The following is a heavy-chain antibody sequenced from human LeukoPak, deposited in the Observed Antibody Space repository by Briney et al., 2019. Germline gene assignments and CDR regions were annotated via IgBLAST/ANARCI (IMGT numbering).Heavy chain of an antibody. CDR3: ARVLLTATGSFYFDS. Sequence: ASVKVSCKASGYTFINYNMHWLRQAPGQGLEWMGIINPSGGSTSYAHMFQGRVTMSRGTSTSTVYMELSSVRSEDTAVYYCARVLLTATGSFYFDSWGQGTLVAVSS. CDR1: GYTFINYN. D-gene: IGHD6-13*01. V-gene: IGHV1-46*01. J-gene: IGHJ4*02. CDR2: INPSGGST.